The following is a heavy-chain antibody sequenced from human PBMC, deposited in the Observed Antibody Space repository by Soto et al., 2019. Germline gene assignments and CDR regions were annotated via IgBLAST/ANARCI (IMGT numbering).Heavy chain of an antibody. CDR1: RFNFSDYS. Sequence: QAQIVESGGGVVQPGRSLRLSCAVSRFNFSDYSMHWVRHRPGKGLEWVAVISFGGRLISYADSVRGRFTISRATSRNTLFLEMHALRRDDTALYFCARDPLYNDYEASFDLWGQGTLVNVSS. D-gene: IGHD3-22*01. CDR2: ISFGGRLI. V-gene: IGHV3-30*04. CDR3: ARDPLYNDYEASFDL. J-gene: IGHJ4*02.